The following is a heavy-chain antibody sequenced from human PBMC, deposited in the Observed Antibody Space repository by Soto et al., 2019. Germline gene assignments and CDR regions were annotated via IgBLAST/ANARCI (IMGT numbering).Heavy chain of an antibody. D-gene: IGHD3-22*01. CDR2: IYYGGST. CDR1: GGSISSGGYY. J-gene: IGHJ4*01. V-gene: IGHV4-31*03. Sequence: SETLSLTCTVSGGSISSGGYYWSWIRQHPGKGLEWIGYIYYGGSTYYNPSLKSRATISGDTTKNQFSLKLSSVTAADTAVYYCARGGYYYENSGQNAYDYWGQGILVTVSS. CDR3: ARGGYYYENSGQNAYDY.